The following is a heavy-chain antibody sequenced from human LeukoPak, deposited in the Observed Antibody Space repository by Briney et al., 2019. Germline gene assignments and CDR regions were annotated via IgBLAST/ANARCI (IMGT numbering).Heavy chain of an antibody. D-gene: IGHD3-22*01. CDR3: AKTLSHPYDSSGYHYHDGFDY. J-gene: IGHJ4*02. Sequence: GGSLRLSCATSGFTFITYDIHWVRQAPGKGLEWVAFMRYDGSNKYYADSVKGRFTISRDNSKNTLYLQMNSLRAEDTALYYCAKTLSHPYDSSGYHYHDGFDYWGQGTRVTVSS. V-gene: IGHV3-30*02. CDR1: GFTFITYD. CDR2: MRYDGSNK.